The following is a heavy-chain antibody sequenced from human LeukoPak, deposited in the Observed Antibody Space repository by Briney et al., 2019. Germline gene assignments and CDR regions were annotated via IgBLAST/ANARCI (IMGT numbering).Heavy chain of an antibody. D-gene: IGHD1-26*01. V-gene: IGHV3-23*01. CDR2: ISGSGGST. CDR1: GFTFSRYA. J-gene: IGHJ4*02. Sequence: GGSLRLSCAASGFTFSRYAMRWVRQAPGRGVEWVPAISGSGGSTYYAASVKGRFTTSRDNSKNTLYLQRNSLRAEDTAVYYCAKDLAGSYYSGDYWGQGTLVTVSS. CDR3: AKDLAGSYYSGDY.